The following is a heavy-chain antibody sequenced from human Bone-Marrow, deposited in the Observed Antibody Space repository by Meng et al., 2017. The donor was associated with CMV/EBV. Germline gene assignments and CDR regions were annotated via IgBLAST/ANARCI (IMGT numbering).Heavy chain of an antibody. D-gene: IGHD1-7*01. CDR2: IYYSGST. J-gene: IGHJ4*02. CDR3: ARDLGTTPLFFY. CDR1: GGSISSGGYY. V-gene: IGHV4-30-4*08. Sequence: SETLSLTCTVSGGSISSGGYYWSWIRQHPGKGLEWIGYIYYSGSTYYNPSLKSRVTMSVDTSKNQFSLNLSSVTAADTAVYYCARDLGTTPLFFYWAQGTLATVSS.